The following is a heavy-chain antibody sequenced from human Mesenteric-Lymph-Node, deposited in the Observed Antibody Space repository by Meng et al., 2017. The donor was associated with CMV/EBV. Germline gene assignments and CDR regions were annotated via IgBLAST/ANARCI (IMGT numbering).Heavy chain of an antibody. CDR2: INQDESQK. Sequence: GESLKISCAASGFTFSSLWMTWVRQAPGKGLEWVANINQDESQKNYLDSVKGRFTISRDNAKNSLFLQMNSLRVDDTAVYYCARVAPAGGGMDVWGQGTTVTVSS. D-gene: IGHD6-13*01. CDR1: GFTFSSLW. V-gene: IGHV3-7*04. J-gene: IGHJ6*02. CDR3: ARVAPAGGGMDV.